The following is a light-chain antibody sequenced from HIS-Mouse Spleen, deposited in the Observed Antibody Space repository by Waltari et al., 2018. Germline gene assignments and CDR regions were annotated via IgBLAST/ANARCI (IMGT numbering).Light chain of an antibody. V-gene: IGLV3-10*01. J-gene: IGLJ2*01. Sequence: SYELTQPPSVSVSPGQTARITCSGDALPKKYAYWYQQKSGQAPVLVIYEASKRPSGIPESFSGSSSGTMATLTISGDQVEDEADYYCYSTDSSGNHRVFGGGTKLTVL. CDR1: ALPKKY. CDR3: YSTDSSGNHRV. CDR2: EAS.